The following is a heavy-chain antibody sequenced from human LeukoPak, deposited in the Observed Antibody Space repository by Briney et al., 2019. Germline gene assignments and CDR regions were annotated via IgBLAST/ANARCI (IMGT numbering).Heavy chain of an antibody. CDR2: IYYSGST. CDR3: ARGGRTATFDY. D-gene: IGHD2-21*02. Sequence: SETLSLTCTVSGGSISSCYWSWIGQPPGKGLEWIGYIYYSGSTNYNPSLKSRVTISVDTSKNQFSLNLSSVNPADTAVYYCARGGRTATFDYWGQGALVTVSS. CDR1: GGSISSCY. V-gene: IGHV4-59*01. J-gene: IGHJ4*02.